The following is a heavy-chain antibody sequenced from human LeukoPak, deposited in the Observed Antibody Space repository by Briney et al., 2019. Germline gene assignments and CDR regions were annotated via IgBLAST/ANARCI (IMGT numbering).Heavy chain of an antibody. J-gene: IGHJ4*02. CDR2: IKQDGSEK. CDR1: GFTFSRYW. V-gene: IGHV3-7*01. CDR3: AISVGTPWGYFDY. D-gene: IGHD1-26*01. Sequence: GGSLRLSCAASGFTFSRYWMSWVRQAPGKGLEWVGNIKQDGSEKYYVDSVKGRFTISRDNAKNALYLQMNSLRAEDTAVYCCAISVGTPWGYFDYWGQGTLVTVSS.